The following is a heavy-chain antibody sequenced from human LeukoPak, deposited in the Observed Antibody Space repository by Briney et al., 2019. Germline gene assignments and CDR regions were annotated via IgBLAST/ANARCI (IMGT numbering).Heavy chain of an antibody. J-gene: IGHJ4*02. CDR2: ISAYNGNT. V-gene: IGHV1-18*01. Sequence: ASVKVSCKASGYTFTSYGISWVRHAPGQGLEWVGWISAYNGNTNYAQKLQGRVTMTTDTSTSTAYMELRSLRSDDTAVYYCARDTSYDFWSGYYPPYYFDYWGQETLVTVSP. D-gene: IGHD3-3*01. CDR1: GYTFTSYG. CDR3: ARDTSYDFWSGYYPPYYFDY.